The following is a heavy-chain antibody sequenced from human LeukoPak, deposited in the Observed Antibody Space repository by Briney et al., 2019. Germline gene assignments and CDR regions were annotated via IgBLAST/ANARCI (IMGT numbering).Heavy chain of an antibody. CDR1: GFTFSSYS. Sequence: GGSLRLSCAASGFTFSSYSMNWVRQAPGKGLEWVSSISNSSSYIYYADSVKGRFTISRDNAKNSLYLQMNSLRAEDTAVYYCARVLRFLDYFDYWGQGTLVTVSS. J-gene: IGHJ4*02. D-gene: IGHD3-3*01. CDR3: ARVLRFLDYFDY. V-gene: IGHV3-21*01. CDR2: ISNSSSYI.